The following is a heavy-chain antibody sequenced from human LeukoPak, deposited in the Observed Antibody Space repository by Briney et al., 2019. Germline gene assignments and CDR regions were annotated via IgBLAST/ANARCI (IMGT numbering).Heavy chain of an antibody. Sequence: GGSLRFSCAASGFTFSSYAMHWVRQAPGKGLEWVAVISYDGNTIHYADSVKGRFTISRDNSKSTLYLQMDSLRTEDTAVYYCARSGGLPKFDCWGQGTLVTVSS. CDR2: ISYDGNTI. CDR3: ARSGGLPKFDC. CDR1: GFTFSSYA. V-gene: IGHV3-30-3*01. J-gene: IGHJ4*02.